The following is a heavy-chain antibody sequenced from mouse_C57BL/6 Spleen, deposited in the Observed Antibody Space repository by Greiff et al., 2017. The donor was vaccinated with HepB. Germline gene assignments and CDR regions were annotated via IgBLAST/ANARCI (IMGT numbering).Heavy chain of an antibody. CDR3: ARGVVSRVSYYFDY. V-gene: IGHV1-52*01. CDR2: IDPSDSET. J-gene: IGHJ2*01. D-gene: IGHD1-1*01. Sequence: QVQLQQPGAELVRPGSSVKLSCKASGYTFTSYWMHWVKQRPIQGLEWIGNIDPSDSETHYNQKFKDKATLTVDKSSSEAYMQLSSLTSEDSAVYYCARGVVSRVSYYFDYWGQGTTLTVSS. CDR1: GYTFTSYW.